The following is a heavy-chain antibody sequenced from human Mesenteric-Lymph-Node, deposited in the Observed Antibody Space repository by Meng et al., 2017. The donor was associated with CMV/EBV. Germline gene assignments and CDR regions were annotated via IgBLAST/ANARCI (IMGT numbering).Heavy chain of an antibody. J-gene: IGHJ6*02. Sequence: ASVKVSCKASGYTFTRNGVNWVRQAPGQGLERMRWISAYNGNTNYAQKLQGRVTMTTDTSTSTAYMELRSLRSDDTAVYYCARYNDRYSSGWYEGDYYYGMDVWGQGTTVTVSS. CDR3: ARYNDRYSSGWYEGDYYYGMDV. D-gene: IGHD6-19*01. CDR1: GYTFTRNG. V-gene: IGHV1-18*01. CDR2: ISAYNGNT.